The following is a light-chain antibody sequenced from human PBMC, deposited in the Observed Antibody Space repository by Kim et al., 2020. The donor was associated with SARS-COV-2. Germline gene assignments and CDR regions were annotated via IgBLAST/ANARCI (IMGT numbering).Light chain of an antibody. Sequence: SPGERATLSCRASQSVSSNLAWYQQKPGQAPRLLIYGASTRATGIPARFSGSGSGTEFTLTISSLQSEDFAVYYCQQYNNWPPCTFGQGTKLEI. CDR2: GAS. V-gene: IGKV3-15*01. J-gene: IGKJ2*02. CDR1: QSVSSN. CDR3: QQYNNWPPCT.